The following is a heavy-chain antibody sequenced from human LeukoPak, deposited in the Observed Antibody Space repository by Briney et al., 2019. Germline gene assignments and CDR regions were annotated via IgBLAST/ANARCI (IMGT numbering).Heavy chain of an antibody. CDR1: GFTVSSNY. D-gene: IGHD1-26*01. CDR2: IYSGGST. Sequence: GGSLRLSCAASGFTVSSNYMSWVRQAPGEGLEWVSVIYSGGSTYYADSVKGRFTISRDNSKNTLYLQMNSLRAEDTAVYYCARDRRIVGATDAFDIWGQGTMVTASS. V-gene: IGHV3-53*01. CDR3: ARDRRIVGATDAFDI. J-gene: IGHJ3*02.